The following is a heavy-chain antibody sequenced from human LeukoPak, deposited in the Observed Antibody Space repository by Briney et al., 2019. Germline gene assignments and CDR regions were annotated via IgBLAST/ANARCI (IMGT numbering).Heavy chain of an antibody. CDR3: ASYPYGSGSYNFDY. J-gene: IGHJ4*02. CDR2: IYYSGST. V-gene: IGHV4-59*01. CDR1: GGSISSYY. Sequence: PSETLSLTCTVSGGSISSYYWSWIRQPPGKGLEWIGYIYYSGSTNYNPSLKSRVTISVDTSKNQFSLKLSSATAADTAVYYCASYPYGSGSYNFDYWGQGTLVTVSS. D-gene: IGHD3-10*01.